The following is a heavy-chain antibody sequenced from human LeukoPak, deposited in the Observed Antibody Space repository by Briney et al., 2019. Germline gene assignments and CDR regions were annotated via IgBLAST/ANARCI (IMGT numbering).Heavy chain of an antibody. Sequence: GGSLRLSCAASGFTVSSTYMSWVRQAPGKGLEWVSIFYSGGSTYYADSVKGRFTISRDNSKNTVYLQMNSLRAEDTAVYYCARYLNLDYWGQGTLVTVSS. CDR2: FYSGGST. V-gene: IGHV3-66*01. J-gene: IGHJ4*02. CDR3: ARYLNLDY. CDR1: GFTVSSTY. D-gene: IGHD3-9*01.